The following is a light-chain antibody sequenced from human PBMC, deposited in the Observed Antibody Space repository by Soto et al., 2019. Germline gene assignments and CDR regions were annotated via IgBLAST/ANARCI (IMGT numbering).Light chain of an antibody. CDR3: QQSYSTPPT. CDR1: QTITTY. J-gene: IGKJ2*01. V-gene: IGKV1-39*01. Sequence: DIQMTQSPPSLSTAAGERVTMTCRASQTITTYLSWYQQKAGKTPRLLIYAASRLQSGVPSRFSGSVSGTDFTLTITNLQPEDVATYFCQQSYSTPPTFGQGTKVEIK. CDR2: AAS.